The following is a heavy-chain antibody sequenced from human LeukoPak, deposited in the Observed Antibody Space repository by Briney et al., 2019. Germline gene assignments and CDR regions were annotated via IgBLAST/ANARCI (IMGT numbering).Heavy chain of an antibody. Sequence: QAGGSLRLSCTASGFTSGDYAMSWVRQAPGKGLEWVGFIRSKAYGGTTEYAASVKGRFTISRDDSKSIAYLQMNSLKTEDTAVYYCTTGEEAAAAPPAMDYWGQGTLVTVSS. CDR1: GFTSGDYA. V-gene: IGHV3-49*04. J-gene: IGHJ4*02. CDR2: IRSKAYGGTT. CDR3: TTGEEAAAAPPAMDY. D-gene: IGHD6-13*01.